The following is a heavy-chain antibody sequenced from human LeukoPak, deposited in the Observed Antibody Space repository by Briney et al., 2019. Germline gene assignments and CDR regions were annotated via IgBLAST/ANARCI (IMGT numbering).Heavy chain of an antibody. D-gene: IGHD3-22*01. CDR2: IYYSGST. Sequence: SETLSLTCTVSGGSISSGGYYWSWIRQHPGKGLEWIGYIYYSGSTYYNPSLKSRVNISVDTSKNQFSLKLSSVTAADTAVYYCARGSSYYYDSSGYWYWGQGTLVTVSS. CDR3: ARGSSYYYDSSGYWY. J-gene: IGHJ4*02. V-gene: IGHV4-31*03. CDR1: GGSISSGGYY.